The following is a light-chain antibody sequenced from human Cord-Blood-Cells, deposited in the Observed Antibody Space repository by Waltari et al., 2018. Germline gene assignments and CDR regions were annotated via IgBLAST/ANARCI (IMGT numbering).Light chain of an antibody. CDR2: AAS. J-gene: IGKJ2*03. CDR1: QSISSY. CDR3: QQSYSTPHS. Sequence: DIQITQPPSSLSASVGDRVTITSRASQSISSYLNWYQQKPGKAPKLLIYAASSLQSGVPSRFSGSGSGTEFTLTISSLQPEDFATYYCQQSYSTPHSFGQGTKLEIK. V-gene: IGKV1-39*01.